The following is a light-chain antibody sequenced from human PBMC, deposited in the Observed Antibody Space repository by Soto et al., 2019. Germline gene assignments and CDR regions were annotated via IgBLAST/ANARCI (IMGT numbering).Light chain of an antibody. Sequence: DIVLTQSPGTLSLSPGERATLSCRASQTVSSNYLAWYQQKPGQAPRLLIYAASTRATGIPDRFSGSGSGTDFTLTISRLEPEDFAVYYCQQRDIWPWTFGQGTKVDIK. J-gene: IGKJ1*01. CDR1: QTVSSNY. V-gene: IGKV3D-20*02. CDR2: AAS. CDR3: QQRDIWPWT.